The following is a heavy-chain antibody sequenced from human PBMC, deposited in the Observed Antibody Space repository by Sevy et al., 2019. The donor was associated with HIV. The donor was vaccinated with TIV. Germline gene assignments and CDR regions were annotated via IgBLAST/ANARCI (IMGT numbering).Heavy chain of an antibody. CDR3: ARGGCYYDSSGYYPVFDY. CDR1: GGSISGGSYY. Sequence: SETLSLTCTVSGGSISGGSYYWSWTRQPAGKGLDWIGRIYTSGSTNYNPSLKSRVTISVDTSKNQFSLRLSSVTAADAGVYYCARGGCYYDSSGYYPVFDYWGQGTLVTVSS. V-gene: IGHV4-61*02. CDR2: IYTSGST. D-gene: IGHD3-22*01. J-gene: IGHJ4*02.